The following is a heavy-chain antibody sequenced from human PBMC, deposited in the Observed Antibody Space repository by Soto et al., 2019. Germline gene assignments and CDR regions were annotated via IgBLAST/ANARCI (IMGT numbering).Heavy chain of an antibody. D-gene: IGHD3-16*01. V-gene: IGHV1-69*09. J-gene: IGHJ5*02. Sequence: QVQLVQSGADVKKPGSSVKVSCKTFGGTFSTFTLSWVRQAPGQGLLWMGSIIPFLNIWNIEATFLGRLTITADESTSTAYMELGSLTREDTAIYFCATLGAQNDHWGHGTRITVSS. CDR3: ATLGAQNDH. CDR1: GGTFSTFT. CDR2: IIPFLNIW.